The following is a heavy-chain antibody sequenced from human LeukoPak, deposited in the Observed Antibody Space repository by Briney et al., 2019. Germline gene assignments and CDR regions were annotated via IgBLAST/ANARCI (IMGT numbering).Heavy chain of an antibody. V-gene: IGHV1-2*02. J-gene: IGHJ3*02. D-gene: IGHD6-13*01. Sequence: ASVKVSCKASGYTFTGYYMHWVRQAPGQGLEWMGWINPNSGGTNYAQKFQGRVTMTRDTSISTAYMELSRLRSDDTAVYYCASCVGAAAGADAFDIWGQGTMVTVSP. CDR3: ASCVGAAAGADAFDI. CDR2: INPNSGGT. CDR1: GYTFTGYY.